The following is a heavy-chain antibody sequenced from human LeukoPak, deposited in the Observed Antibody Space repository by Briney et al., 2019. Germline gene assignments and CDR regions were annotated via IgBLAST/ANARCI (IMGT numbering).Heavy chain of an antibody. J-gene: IGHJ4*02. CDR1: GYTFTSYG. Sequence: ASVKVSCKASGYTFTSYGISWVRQAPGQGLEWMGWISAYNGNTNYAQKLQGRVTTTTDTSTSTAYMELRSLRSDDTAVYYCARFDDGPYYFDYWGQGTLVTVSS. D-gene: IGHD3-9*01. CDR3: ARFDDGPYYFDY. CDR2: ISAYNGNT. V-gene: IGHV1-18*01.